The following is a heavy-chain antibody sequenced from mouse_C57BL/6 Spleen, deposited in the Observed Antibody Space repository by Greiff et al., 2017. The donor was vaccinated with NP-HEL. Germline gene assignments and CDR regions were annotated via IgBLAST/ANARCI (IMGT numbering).Heavy chain of an antibody. Sequence: EVKLQESGPVLVKPGASVKMSCKASGYTFTDYYMNWVKQSHGKSLEWIGVINPYNGGTSYNQKFKGKATLTVDKSSSTAYMELNSLTSEDSAVYYCARRHYGYDGGYFDYWGQGTTLTVSS. CDR3: ARRHYGYDGGYFDY. D-gene: IGHD2-2*01. CDR2: INPYNGGT. J-gene: IGHJ2*01. CDR1: GYTFTDYY. V-gene: IGHV1-19*01.